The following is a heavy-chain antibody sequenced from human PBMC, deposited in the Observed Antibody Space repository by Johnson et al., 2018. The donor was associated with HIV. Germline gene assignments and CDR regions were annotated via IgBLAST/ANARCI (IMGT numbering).Heavy chain of an antibody. CDR3: ARSVGYYDSSGYYYVDAFDI. J-gene: IGHJ3*02. V-gene: IGHV3-20*03. Sequence: MKWVRQTPGMGLEWVSAINWNAGRTGYTDSVKGRFTICRDNAKNSLYVEMNRLRAEDTALYYCARSVGYYDSSGYYYVDAFDIWGQGTMVTVSS. CDR2: INWNAGRT. D-gene: IGHD3-22*01.